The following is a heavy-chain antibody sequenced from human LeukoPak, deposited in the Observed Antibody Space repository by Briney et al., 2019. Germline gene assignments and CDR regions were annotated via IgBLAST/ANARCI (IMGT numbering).Heavy chain of an antibody. CDR3: YGSGDFYYFDY. CDR1: GFTFSSYG. Sequence: GGSLRLSCAASGFTFSSYGMHWVRQAPGKGLEWVAVISYDVSNKYYADSVKGRFTISRDNSKNTLYLQMNSLRAEDTAVYYCYGSGDFYYFDYWGQGTLVTVSS. J-gene: IGHJ4*02. CDR2: ISYDVSNK. D-gene: IGHD3-10*01. V-gene: IGHV3-30*03.